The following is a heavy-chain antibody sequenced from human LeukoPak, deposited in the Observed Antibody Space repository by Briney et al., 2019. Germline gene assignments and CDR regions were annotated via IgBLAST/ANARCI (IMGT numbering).Heavy chain of an antibody. D-gene: IGHD6-19*01. CDR1: GYIFTSYG. V-gene: IGHV1-3*01. Sequence: GASVKVSCKASGYIFTSYGISWVRQAPGQGLEWMGWINAGNGNTKYSQKFQGRVTITRDTSASTAYMELSSLRSEDTAVYYCARDRLADAFFDYWGQGTLVTVSS. CDR2: INAGNGNT. CDR3: ARDRLADAFFDY. J-gene: IGHJ4*02.